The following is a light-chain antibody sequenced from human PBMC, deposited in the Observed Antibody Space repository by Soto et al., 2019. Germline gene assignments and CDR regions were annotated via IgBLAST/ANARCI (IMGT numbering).Light chain of an antibody. V-gene: IGKV3-11*01. CDR3: QQRGNWPRT. Sequence: EIVLTQSPATLSLSPGERATLSCRASQSISSSLAWYQQKPGQAPRLLIYEASSRATGIPARVSGSGSGTDLTLTISCLEPEAFAVYYCQQRGNWPRTFGQGTKVEIK. CDR2: EAS. CDR1: QSISSS. J-gene: IGKJ1*01.